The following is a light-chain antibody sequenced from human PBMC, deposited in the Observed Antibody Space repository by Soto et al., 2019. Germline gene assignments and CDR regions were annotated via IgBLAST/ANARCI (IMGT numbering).Light chain of an antibody. V-gene: IGKV3-20*01. CDR3: QQYGSSLALT. Sequence: IVLTQSPATLSVTPEQRTTLSCVGSQSVSIDLAWYQQKPGQAPRLLIYGVSSRATGIPARFSGSGSGTDFTLTISSLEPEDFAVYYCQQYGSSLALTFGGGTKV. J-gene: IGKJ4*01. CDR2: GVS. CDR1: QSVSID.